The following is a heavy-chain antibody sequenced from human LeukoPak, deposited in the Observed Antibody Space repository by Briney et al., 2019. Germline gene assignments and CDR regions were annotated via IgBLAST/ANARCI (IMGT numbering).Heavy chain of an antibody. Sequence: GGSLRLSCAASGFTLSDHYMDWVRQAPGKGLEWVGRSRHKAKRYTTEYAASVKGRFTTSRDDSKNSLYLQMNSLKTEDTAVYYCTRVLAAAANALDIWGQGTMVTVSS. V-gene: IGHV3-72*01. CDR2: SRHKAKRYTT. CDR1: GFTLSDHY. J-gene: IGHJ3*02. D-gene: IGHD6-13*01. CDR3: TRVLAAAANALDI.